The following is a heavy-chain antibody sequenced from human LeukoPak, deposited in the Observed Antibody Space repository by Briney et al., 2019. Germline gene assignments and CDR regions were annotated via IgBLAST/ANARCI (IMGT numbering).Heavy chain of an antibody. V-gene: IGHV3-66*02. CDR1: GFSVSSSY. CDR3: ARGYCYNGNCPFAFDS. D-gene: IGHD2-8*01. CDR2: MYIGGNT. J-gene: IGHJ4*02. Sequence: GGSLRLSCAASGFSVSSSYMAWVRQAPGKGLEWGSIMYIGGNTFHADSVKGRFTISRDNSKNTLYLQLNSLTAEDTAVYYCARGYCYNGNCPFAFDSWGQGTLVTVSS.